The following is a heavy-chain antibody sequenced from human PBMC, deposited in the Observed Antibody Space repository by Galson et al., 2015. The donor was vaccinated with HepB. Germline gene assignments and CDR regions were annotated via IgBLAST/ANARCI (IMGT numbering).Heavy chain of an antibody. J-gene: IGHJ4*02. CDR1: GYAFTSHG. D-gene: IGHD3-16*02. CDR3: AKARYSNSASDY. Sequence: SVKVSCKASGYAFTSHGITWVRQAPGQGLEWMGWISVYNGNTNYAQKLQGRVTMTTDTSTSTAYMELRSLRSDDTAVYYCAKARYSNSASDYWGQGTLVTVSS. CDR2: ISVYNGNT. V-gene: IGHV1-18*01.